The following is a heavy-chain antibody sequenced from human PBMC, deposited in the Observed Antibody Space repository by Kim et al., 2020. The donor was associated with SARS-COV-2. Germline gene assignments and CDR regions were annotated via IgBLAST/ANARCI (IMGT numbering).Heavy chain of an antibody. D-gene: IGHD3-22*01. Sequence: GGSLRLSCAASGFTFSSYSMNWVRQAPGKGLEWVSSISSSSSYIYYADSVKGRFTISRDNAKNSLYLQMNSLRAEDTAVYYCARASSFLYYYDSSGYYPSDFHYCGQGTLVTVSS. V-gene: IGHV3-21*01. CDR2: ISSSSSYI. CDR1: GFTFSSYS. CDR3: ARASSFLYYYDSSGYYPSDFHY. J-gene: IGHJ4*02.